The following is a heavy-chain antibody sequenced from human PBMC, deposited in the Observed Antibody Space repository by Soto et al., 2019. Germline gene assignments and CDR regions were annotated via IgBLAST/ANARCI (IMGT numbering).Heavy chain of an antibody. D-gene: IGHD4-4*01. CDR2: IYYSGST. CDR1: GGSISSSSYY. CDR3: ASLEGTPTTVTTSHYYYMDA. J-gene: IGHJ6*03. V-gene: IGHV4-39*01. Sequence: PSETLSLTCTVSGGSISSSSYYWGWIRQPPGKGMEWIGSIYYSGSTYYNPSLKSRVTISVDTSKNQFSLKLSSVTAADTVVYYCASLEGTPTTVTTSHYYYMDAWGKGTTVTVSS.